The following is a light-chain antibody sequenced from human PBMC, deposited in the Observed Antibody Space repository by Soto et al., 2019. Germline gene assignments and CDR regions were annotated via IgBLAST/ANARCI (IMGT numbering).Light chain of an antibody. CDR2: DAS. V-gene: IGKV1-39*01. Sequence: DIQMTQSPSSLSASVGDRVTITCRASQSIRSSLSWYQQKPGKAPKLLIYDASSVQRGVPSRFSGSGSGTDFTLIISSLQPEDSATYYCQQSYTTPLTFGRGTKVEIK. CDR1: QSIRSS. J-gene: IGKJ1*01. CDR3: QQSYTTPLT.